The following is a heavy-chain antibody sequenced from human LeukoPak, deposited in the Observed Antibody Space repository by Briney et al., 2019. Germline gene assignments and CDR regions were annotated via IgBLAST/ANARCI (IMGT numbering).Heavy chain of an antibody. Sequence: GGSLRLSCAASGFTFSSYGMHGVRQAPGKGLEWVAVISYDGSNKYYADSVKGRFTISRDNSKNTLYLQMNSLRAEDTAVYYCARGGSWLQYWGQGTLVTVSS. CDR3: ARGGSWLQY. V-gene: IGHV3-30*03. J-gene: IGHJ4*02. CDR2: ISYDGSNK. D-gene: IGHD5-24*01. CDR1: GFTFSSYG.